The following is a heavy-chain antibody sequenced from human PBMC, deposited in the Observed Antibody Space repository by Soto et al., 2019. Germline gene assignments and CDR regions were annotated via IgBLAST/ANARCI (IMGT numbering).Heavy chain of an antibody. CDR1: GGSISSYY. D-gene: IGHD2-2*01. V-gene: IGHV4-59*08. Sequence: SETLSLTCTVSGGSISSYYWSWIRQPPGKGLEWIGYIYYSGSTNYNPSLKSRVTISVDTSKNQFSLKLSSVTAADTAVYYCAIASCSSTSCRFDYWGQGTLVTVSS. J-gene: IGHJ4*02. CDR2: IYYSGST. CDR3: AIASCSSTSCRFDY.